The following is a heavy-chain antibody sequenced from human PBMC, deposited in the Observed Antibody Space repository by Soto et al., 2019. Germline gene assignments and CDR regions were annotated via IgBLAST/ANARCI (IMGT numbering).Heavy chain of an antibody. CDR3: AKSLRATRNSYYYYGMDV. J-gene: IGHJ6*02. V-gene: IGHV3-30*18. CDR2: ISYDGSNK. D-gene: IGHD5-12*01. CDR1: GFTFSSYG. Sequence: GVSLRLSCAASGFTFSSYGMHWVRQAPGKGLEWVAVISYDGSNKYYADSVKGRFTISRDNSKNTLYLQMNSLRAEDTAVYYCAKSLRATRNSYYYYGMDVWGQGTTVTVSS.